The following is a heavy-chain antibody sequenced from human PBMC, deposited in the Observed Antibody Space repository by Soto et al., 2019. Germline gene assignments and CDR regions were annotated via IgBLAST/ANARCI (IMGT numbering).Heavy chain of an antibody. CDR1: GYTFTNYG. J-gene: IGHJ4*02. CDR3: AREDYSASFDY. V-gene: IGHV1-18*04. CDR2: ISTYNGDT. D-gene: IGHD6-13*01. Sequence: QAQLVQSGAEVKKPGASVKVSCKTSGYTFTNYGLTWVRKAPGQGLEWMGWISTYNGDTNYAQRLQGRVTMTTDTSTSTSFMELRGLRSDDTAVYYCAREDYSASFDYWGQGTLVTVSS.